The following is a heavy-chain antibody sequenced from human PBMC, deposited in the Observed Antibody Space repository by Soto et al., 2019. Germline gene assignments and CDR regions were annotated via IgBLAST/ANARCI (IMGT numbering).Heavy chain of an antibody. V-gene: IGHV3-21*01. CDR2: ISSSSSYI. CDR3: ARDLTYYDFWSGYPTPNGMDV. D-gene: IGHD3-3*01. J-gene: IGHJ6*02. CDR1: GFTFSSYS. Sequence: GGSLRLSCAASGFTFSSYSMNWVRQAPGKGLEWVSSISSSSSYIYYADSVKGRFTISRDNAKNSLYLQMNSLRAEDTAVYYCARDLTYYDFWSGYPTPNGMDVWGQGTTVTVSS.